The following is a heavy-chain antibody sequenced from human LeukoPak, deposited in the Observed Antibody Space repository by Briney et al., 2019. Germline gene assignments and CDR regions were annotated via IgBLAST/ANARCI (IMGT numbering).Heavy chain of an antibody. D-gene: IGHD3-10*01. Sequence: ASVKVSCKASGYTFTDYFLHWVRQAPGQGLEWMGRINPNSGGTNYAQKFQGRVTMTRDTSINTAYMELSRLRSDDTAVYYCARMVRGVLLPYYYYMDVWGKGTTVTISS. V-gene: IGHV1-2*06. CDR1: GYTFTDYF. J-gene: IGHJ6*03. CDR2: INPNSGGT. CDR3: ARMVRGVLLPYYYYMDV.